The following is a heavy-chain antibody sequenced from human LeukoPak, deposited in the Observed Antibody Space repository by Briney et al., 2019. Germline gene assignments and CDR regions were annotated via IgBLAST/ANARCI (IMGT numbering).Heavy chain of an antibody. J-gene: IGHJ5*02. CDR3: ASGRITIFGVVENWFDP. CDR1: GYTFTGYY. V-gene: IGHV1-2*02. CDR2: INPNSGGT. D-gene: IGHD3-3*01. Sequence: ASVKVSCKASGYTFTGYYMHWVRQAPGQGLEWMGWINPNSGGTNYAQKFQGRVTMTRDTSISTAYMELSRLRSDDTAVYYRASGRITIFGVVENWFDPWGQGTLVTVSS.